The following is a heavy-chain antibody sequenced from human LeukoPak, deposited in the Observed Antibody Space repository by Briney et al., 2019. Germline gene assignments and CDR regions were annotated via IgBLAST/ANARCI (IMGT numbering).Heavy chain of an antibody. D-gene: IGHD3-16*02. J-gene: IGHJ4*02. CDR3: ASSYDYVWGSYRFCY. V-gene: IGHV1-69*06. CDR1: GGTFSSYA. Sequence: SVKVSCKASGGTFSSYAISWVRQAPGQGLEWMGGIIPIFGTANYAQKFQGRVTITADKSTSTAYMELSSLRSEDTAVYYCASSYDYVWGSYRFCYWGQGTLVTVSS. CDR2: IIPIFGTA.